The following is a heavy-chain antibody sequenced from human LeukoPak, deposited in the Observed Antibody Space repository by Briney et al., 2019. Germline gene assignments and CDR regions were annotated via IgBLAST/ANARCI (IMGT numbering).Heavy chain of an antibody. CDR1: GGSVSSGSYY. D-gene: IGHD1-1*01. J-gene: IGHJ4*02. CDR2: IYYSGST. Sequence: SETLSLTCTVSGGSVSSGSYYWSWIRQPPGKGLEWIGYIYYSGSTNYNPSLKSRVTISADTSKNQFSLKLSSVTAADTAVYYCARGTTGIVDFDYWGQGTLVTVSS. V-gene: IGHV4-61*01. CDR3: ARGTTGIVDFDY.